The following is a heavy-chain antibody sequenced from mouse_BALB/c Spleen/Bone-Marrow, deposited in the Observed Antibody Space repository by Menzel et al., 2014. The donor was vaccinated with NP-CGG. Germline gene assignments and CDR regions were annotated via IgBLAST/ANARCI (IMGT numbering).Heavy chain of an antibody. CDR3: ARQRGYAYAMDY. D-gene: IGHD2-2*01. J-gene: IGHJ4*01. CDR1: GFAFSGYD. V-gene: IGHV5-12-1*01. CDR2: ISSGGSNT. Sequence: EVHLVESGGGLVKPGGSLKFSCAASGFAFSGYDMSWVRQTPEKRLEWVAYISSGGSNTYYPDTVKGRFTISRDNAKNTLYLQMNSLKSEDTAVYYCARQRGYAYAMDYWGQGISVTVSS.